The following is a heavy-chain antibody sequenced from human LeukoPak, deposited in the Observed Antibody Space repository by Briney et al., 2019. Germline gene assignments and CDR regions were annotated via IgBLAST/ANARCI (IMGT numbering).Heavy chain of an antibody. CDR2: ISYDGSNK. Sequence: GGSLRLSCAASGFTFSSYAMHWVRQAPGKGLEWVAVISYDGSNKYYADSVKGRFTISRDNSKNTLYLRMNSLRAEDTAVYYCARGVTNYDILTGYHTFDYWGQGTLVTVSS. J-gene: IGHJ4*02. D-gene: IGHD3-9*01. CDR3: ARGVTNYDILTGYHTFDY. CDR1: GFTFSSYA. V-gene: IGHV3-30-3*01.